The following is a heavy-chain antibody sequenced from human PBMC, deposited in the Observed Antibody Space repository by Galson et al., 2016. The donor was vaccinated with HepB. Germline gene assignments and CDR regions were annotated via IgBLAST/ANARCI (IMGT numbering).Heavy chain of an antibody. Sequence: SLRLSCAASGFTFNDYGMTWVRQAPGKGLEWVSGVNWDGGATGYADSVKGRFTISRDNVRNSLYLQMNSLRPEDTALYYCAKGSPGIAVPKPLTDWGQGTLVTVSS. CDR2: VNWDGGAT. CDR1: GFTFNDYG. D-gene: IGHD6-19*01. J-gene: IGHJ4*02. V-gene: IGHV3-20*04. CDR3: AKGSPGIAVPKPLTD.